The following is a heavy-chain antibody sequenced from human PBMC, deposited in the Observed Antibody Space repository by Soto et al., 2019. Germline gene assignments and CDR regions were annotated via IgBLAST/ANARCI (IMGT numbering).Heavy chain of an antibody. CDR2: INHSGST. V-gene: IGHV4-34*01. CDR3: ARRIRTHSSSWYQGAFDI. D-gene: IGHD6-13*01. J-gene: IGHJ3*02. CDR1: GGSSSGYY. Sequence: SETLSLTCAVYGGSSSGYYWSWIRQPPGKGLEWIGEINHSGSTNYNPSLKSRVTISVDTSKNQFSLKLSSVTAADTAVYYCARRIRTHSSSWYQGAFDIWGQGTMVTVSS.